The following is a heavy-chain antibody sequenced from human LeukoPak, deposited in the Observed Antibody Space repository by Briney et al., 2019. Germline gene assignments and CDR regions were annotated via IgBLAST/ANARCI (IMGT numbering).Heavy chain of an antibody. Sequence: PSETLSLTCTVSGGSISSSSYYWGWIRQPPGKGLEWIGSIYYSGSTYYNPSLKSRVTISVDTSKNQFSLKLSSVTAADTAVYYCARHYYQRDSSSLWFDYWGQGTLVTVSS. CDR3: ARHYYQRDSSSLWFDY. CDR2: IYYSGST. CDR1: GGSISSSSYY. J-gene: IGHJ4*02. V-gene: IGHV4-39*01. D-gene: IGHD6-6*01.